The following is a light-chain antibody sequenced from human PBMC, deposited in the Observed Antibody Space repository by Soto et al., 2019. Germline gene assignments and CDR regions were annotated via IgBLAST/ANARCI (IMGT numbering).Light chain of an antibody. V-gene: IGLV2-14*01. CDR3: SSYTSSSTQV. CDR1: SSDVGGYNY. CDR2: DVS. J-gene: IGLJ1*01. Sequence: QSVLTQPASVSGSPVQSITISCTGTSSDVGGYNYVSWYQQHPGKAPKLMIYDVSNRPSGVSNRFSGSKSGNTASLTISGLQAEDEADYYCSSYTSSSTQVFGTGTRSPS.